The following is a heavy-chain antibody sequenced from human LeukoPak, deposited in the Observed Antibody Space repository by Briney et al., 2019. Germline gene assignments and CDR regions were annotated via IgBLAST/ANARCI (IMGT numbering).Heavy chain of an antibody. V-gene: IGHV3-33*01. Sequence: GGSLRLSCAASGFTFSSYGMHWVRQAPGKGLEWVAVIWYDGSNKYYADPVKGRFTISRDNSKNTLYLQMNSLRAEDTAVYYCASGYGSGSYYSPYYWGQGTLVTVSS. CDR2: IWYDGSNK. CDR3: ASGYGSGSYYSPYY. J-gene: IGHJ4*02. CDR1: GFTFSSYG. D-gene: IGHD3-10*01.